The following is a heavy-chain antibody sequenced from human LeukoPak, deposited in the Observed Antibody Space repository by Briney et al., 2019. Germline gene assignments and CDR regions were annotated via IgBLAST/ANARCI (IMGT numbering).Heavy chain of an antibody. Sequence: GGSLRLSCAASGFTFSSFWMSWVRQAPGKGLEWVAVISYDGSNKYYADSVKGRFTISRDNSKNTLYLQMNSLRAEDTAVYYCARESVAVTPLVDYWGQGTLVTVSS. CDR3: ARESVAVTPLVDY. J-gene: IGHJ4*02. CDR2: ISYDGSNK. CDR1: GFTFSSFW. V-gene: IGHV3-30*03. D-gene: IGHD6-19*01.